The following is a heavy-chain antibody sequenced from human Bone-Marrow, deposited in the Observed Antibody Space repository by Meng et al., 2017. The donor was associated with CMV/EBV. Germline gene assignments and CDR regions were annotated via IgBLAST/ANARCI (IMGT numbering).Heavy chain of an antibody. CDR1: GFTFTSYA. D-gene: IGHD6-25*01. CDR2: IGTAGDT. Sequence: GESLKISCAASGFTFTSYAMSWVRQAPGKGLEWVSAIGTAGDTYYPGSVKGRFTISRENAKNSLYLQMNSLRAGDTAVYYCARSGLSASYAFDIWGQGTMVTVSS. J-gene: IGHJ3*02. V-gene: IGHV3-13*01. CDR3: ARSGLSASYAFDI.